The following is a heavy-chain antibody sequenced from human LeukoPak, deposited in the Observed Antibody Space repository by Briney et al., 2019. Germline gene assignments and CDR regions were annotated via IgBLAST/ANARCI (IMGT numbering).Heavy chain of an antibody. Sequence: GGSLRLSCAASEFTFSSYAMSWVRQAPGKGLEWVSAISGSGGSTYYADSVKGRFTISRDNSKNTLYLQMNSLRAEDTAVYYCAKDIYYYDSSGYYLADYWGQGTLVTVSS. D-gene: IGHD3-22*01. V-gene: IGHV3-23*01. J-gene: IGHJ4*02. CDR3: AKDIYYYDSSGYYLADY. CDR1: EFTFSSYA. CDR2: ISGSGGST.